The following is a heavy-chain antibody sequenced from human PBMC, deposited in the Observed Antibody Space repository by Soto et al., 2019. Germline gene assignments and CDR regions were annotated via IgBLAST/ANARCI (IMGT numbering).Heavy chain of an antibody. CDR2: ISRSSSNI. CDR1: GFTFSSYS. Sequence: GGSLRLSCAASGFTFSSYSMNWVRQAPGKGLQWVSYISRSSSNIYYADSVKGRFTISRDNAKNSLYLQMNTLTDEDTAVYYCARAGTSMGYCSSTSCYEFDYWGQGTLVTVSS. V-gene: IGHV3-48*02. J-gene: IGHJ4*02. D-gene: IGHD2-2*01. CDR3: ARAGTSMGYCSSTSCYEFDY.